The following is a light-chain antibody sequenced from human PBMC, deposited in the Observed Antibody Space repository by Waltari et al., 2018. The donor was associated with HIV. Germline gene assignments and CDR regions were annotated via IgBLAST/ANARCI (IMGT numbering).Light chain of an antibody. V-gene: IGLV2-8*01. CDR1: SSATGGSTY. CDR2: EVT. CDR3: SSFSPTNKFYVL. J-gene: IGLJ2*01. Sequence: QSTLTQPPSACGSPGQSVPLSCTGTSSATGGSTYVSCYHQHPGNAPKLIITEVTKRPSGVPDRFSGSKSGNTASLTVSGLQADDEALYYCSSFSPTNKFYVLFGGGTTLTVL.